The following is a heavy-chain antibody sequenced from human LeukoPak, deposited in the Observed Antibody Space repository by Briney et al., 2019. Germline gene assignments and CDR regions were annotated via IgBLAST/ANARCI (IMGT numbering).Heavy chain of an antibody. V-gene: IGHV1-46*01. J-gene: IGHJ6*02. CDR3: AREISSSSGFDYGMDV. D-gene: IGHD6-6*01. CDR1: GYTFTSYY. Sequence: ASVKVSCKASGYTFTSYYMHWVRQAPGQGLEWMGIINPSGGSTSYAQKFQGRVTMTRDTSTSTVYMELSSLRSEDTAVYYCAREISSSSGFDYGMDVWGQGTTVTVSS. CDR2: INPSGGST.